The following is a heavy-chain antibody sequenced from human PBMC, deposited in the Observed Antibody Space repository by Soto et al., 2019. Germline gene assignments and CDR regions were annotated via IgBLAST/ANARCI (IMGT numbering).Heavy chain of an antibody. CDR2: ISWNSGDK. CDR3: VKKSCSHTGCYTGWFFDL. J-gene: IGHJ2*01. D-gene: IGHD3-10*01. V-gene: IGHV3-9*01. Sequence: GGSLRLSXEASGFIFEDYDMHWVRQPPGKGLQWVSGISWNSGDKDYGDSVKGRFTISRDNAKNSLDLQMSSLRVEDTATYYCVKKSCSHTGCYTGWFFDLWGRGTLVTVSS. CDR1: GFIFEDYD.